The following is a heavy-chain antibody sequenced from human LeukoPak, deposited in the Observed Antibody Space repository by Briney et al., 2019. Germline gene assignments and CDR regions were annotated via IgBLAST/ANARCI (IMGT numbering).Heavy chain of an antibody. J-gene: IGHJ4*02. CDR1: GFTFSSYA. CDR3: AKSRLRLGELSLGSFDY. D-gene: IGHD3-16*02. Sequence: GGSLRLSCAASGFTFSSYAMSWVRQAPGKGLEWVADISGSGGSKYCADSVKGRFTISRDNSKNTLYLQMNSLRAEDTAVYYCAKSRLRLGELSLGSFDYWGQGTLVTVSS. CDR2: ISGSGGSK. V-gene: IGHV3-23*01.